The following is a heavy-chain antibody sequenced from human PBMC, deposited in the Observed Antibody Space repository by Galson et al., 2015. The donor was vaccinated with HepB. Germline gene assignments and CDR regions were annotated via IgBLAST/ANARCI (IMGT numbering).Heavy chain of an antibody. D-gene: IGHD2-2*01. Sequence: SLRLSCAASGFTFSSYGMHWVRQAPGKGLEWVAVISYDGSNKYYADSVKGRFTISRDNSKNTLYLQMNSLRAEDTAVYYCAKDQIPVVPAAIGATYPDYWGQGTLVTVSS. CDR2: ISYDGSNK. J-gene: IGHJ4*02. V-gene: IGHV3-30*18. CDR1: GFTFSSYG. CDR3: AKDQIPVVPAAIGATYPDY.